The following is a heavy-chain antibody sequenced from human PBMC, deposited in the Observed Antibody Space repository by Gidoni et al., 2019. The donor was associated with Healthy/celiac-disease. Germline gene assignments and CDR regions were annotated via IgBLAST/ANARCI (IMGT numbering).Heavy chain of an antibody. Sequence: EVQLVESGGGLVQPGRSLRLSCTASGFTFGDYAMSWFRQAPGKGLEWVGFIRSKAYGGTTEYAASVKGRFTISRDDSKSIAYLQMNSLKTEDTAVYYCTREGATYYYGSGTEKSYYYYYMDVWGKGTTVTVSS. CDR1: GFTFGDYA. V-gene: IGHV3-49*03. D-gene: IGHD3-10*01. CDR2: IRSKAYGGTT. CDR3: TREGATYYYGSGTEKSYYYYYMDV. J-gene: IGHJ6*03.